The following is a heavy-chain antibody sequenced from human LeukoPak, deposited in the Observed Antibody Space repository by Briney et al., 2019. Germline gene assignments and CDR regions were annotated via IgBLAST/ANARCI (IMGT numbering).Heavy chain of an antibody. CDR3: ARGGNSLDY. CDR2: ISSSSTI. J-gene: IGHJ4*02. CDR1: GFTFSSYA. D-gene: IGHD3-10*01. V-gene: IGHV3-48*01. Sequence: GGSLRLSCAASGFTFSSYAMSWVRQAPGKGLEWVSYISSSSTIYYADSVKGRFTISRDNAKNSLYLQMNSLRVEDTAVYYCARGGNSLDYWGQGTLVTVSS.